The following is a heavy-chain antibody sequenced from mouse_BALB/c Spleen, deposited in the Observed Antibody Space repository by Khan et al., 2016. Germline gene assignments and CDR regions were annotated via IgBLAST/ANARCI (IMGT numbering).Heavy chain of an antibody. V-gene: IGHV3-2*02. Sequence: EVQRVESGPGLVKPSQSLSLTCTVTGYSITSDYAWNWIRQFPGNRLEWMGYISYSGSTSYNPSLKSRISITRDTSKNQFFLQLNSVTSEDTATYYCARSDYGDKDAMDYWGQGTSVTVSS. J-gene: IGHJ4*01. CDR1: GYSITSDYA. CDR2: ISYSGST. D-gene: IGHD1-1*01. CDR3: ARSDYGDKDAMDY.